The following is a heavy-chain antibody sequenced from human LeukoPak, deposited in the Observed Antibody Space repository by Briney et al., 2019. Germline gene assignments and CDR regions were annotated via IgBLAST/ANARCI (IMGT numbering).Heavy chain of an antibody. CDR2: MNPNSGNT. J-gene: IGHJ4*02. CDR3: ARGSGYSYGSEIDY. CDR1: GYTFTSYD. V-gene: IGHV1-8*01. D-gene: IGHD5-18*01. Sequence: ASVKVSCKASGYTFTSYDINWVRQASGQGLEWMGWMNPNSGNTGYAQKFQGRVTMTRNTSISTAYMELSSLRSEDTAVYYCARGSGYSYGSEIDYWGQGTLVTVSS.